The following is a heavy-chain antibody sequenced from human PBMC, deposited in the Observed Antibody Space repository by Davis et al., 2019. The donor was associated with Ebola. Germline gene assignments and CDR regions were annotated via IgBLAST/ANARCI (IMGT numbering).Heavy chain of an antibody. CDR1: GFTFSSYA. V-gene: IGHV3-23*01. CDR3: ARELAGCWFDP. J-gene: IGHJ5*02. D-gene: IGHD6-19*01. Sequence: GGSLRLSCAASGFTFSSYAMSWVRQAPGKGLEWVSGISGSGGGTYYADSVKGRFTISRDNSKNTLYLQMNSLRAEDTAVYYCARELAGCWFDPWGQGTLVTVSS. CDR2: ISGSGGGT.